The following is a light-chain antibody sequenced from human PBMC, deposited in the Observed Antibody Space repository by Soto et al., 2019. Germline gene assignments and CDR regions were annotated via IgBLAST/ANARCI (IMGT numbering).Light chain of an antibody. CDR1: QSVSSNY. CDR2: GAS. J-gene: IGKJ1*01. Sequence: EIVLTQSPGTLPLSPGERATLSCRASQSVSSNYLAWYQQKPGHAPTLFIYGASSRSTGIPVRFSGSGSGTDFTLTISRLEPEDFAVYYCQQYGSSPQTFGQGTKVEIK. CDR3: QQYGSSPQT. V-gene: IGKV3-20*01.